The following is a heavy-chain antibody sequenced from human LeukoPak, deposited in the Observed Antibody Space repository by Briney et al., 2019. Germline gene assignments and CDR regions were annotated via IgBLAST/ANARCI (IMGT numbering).Heavy chain of an antibody. D-gene: IGHD6-13*01. V-gene: IGHV1-2*04. J-gene: IGHJ4*02. CDR2: INPNSGGT. Sequence: ASVKVSCKASGYTFTGYYMHWVRQAPGQGLEWMGWINPNSGGTNYAQKFQGWVTMTRDTSISTAYMELSRLRSDDTAVYYCAREYSRLWGPIDYWGQGTLVTVSS. CDR3: AREYSRLWGPIDY. CDR1: GYTFTGYY.